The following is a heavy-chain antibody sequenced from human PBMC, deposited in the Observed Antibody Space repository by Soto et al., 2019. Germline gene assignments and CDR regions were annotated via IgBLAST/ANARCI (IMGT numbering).Heavy chain of an antibody. Sequence: QVQLVESGGGVVQPGRSLRLSCAASGFTFSSYGMHWVRQAPGKGLEWVAVIWYDGSNKYYADSVKGRFTISRDNSKNTRFLQRNGLRAEDTAVDYGAGGGGKTGTTWIFDYWGQGTLVTVSS. D-gene: IGHD1-1*01. V-gene: IGHV3-33*01. CDR1: GFTFSSYG. CDR2: IWYDGSNK. J-gene: IGHJ4*02. CDR3: AGGGGKTGTTWIFDY.